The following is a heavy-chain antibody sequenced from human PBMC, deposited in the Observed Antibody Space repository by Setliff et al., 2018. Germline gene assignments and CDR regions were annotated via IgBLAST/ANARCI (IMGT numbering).Heavy chain of an antibody. CDR1: GFTFDDYV. J-gene: IGHJ4*02. CDR3: APHSRSSDWRALDY. CDR2: INRDGSYT. Sequence: PGGSLRLSCAASGFTFDDYVMSWVRQAPGKGLEWVSRINRDGSYTVYADSVKGRFTIYRDNSKNILYLQMNSLRAEDTAVYYCAPHSRSSDWRALDYWGQGTLVTVSS. V-gene: IGHV3-23*01. D-gene: IGHD2-2*01.